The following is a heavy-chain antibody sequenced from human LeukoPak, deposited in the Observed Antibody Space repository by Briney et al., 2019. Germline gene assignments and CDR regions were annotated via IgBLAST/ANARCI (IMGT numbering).Heavy chain of an antibody. J-gene: IGHJ4*02. V-gene: IGHV3-48*03. D-gene: IGHD4-23*01. CDR3: ARDRITVAV. CDR2: ISSSGSTI. Sequence: GGSLRLSCAASGFTFSSYGMNWVRQAPGKGLEWVSYISSSGSTIYYADSVRGRFTISRDNAKNSLYLQMNSLRAEDTAVYYCARDRITVAVWGQGTLVTVSS. CDR1: GFTFSSYG.